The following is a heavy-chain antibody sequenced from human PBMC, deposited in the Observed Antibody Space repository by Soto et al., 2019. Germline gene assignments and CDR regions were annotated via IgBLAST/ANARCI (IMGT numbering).Heavy chain of an antibody. J-gene: IGHJ4*02. CDR3: ARRAETNGWNGFGADKYYFDF. CDR1: GYTFTSYD. V-gene: IGHV1-8*01. Sequence: ASVKVSCKASGYTFTSYDIYWVRQATGEGLEWMGWLNPNTGDSAYAQKFQGRISVTSDTSINTVHMELSSLRSEDTAVYYCARRAETNGWNGFGADKYYFDFWGQGTLVTVSS. CDR2: LNPNTGDS. D-gene: IGHD1-1*01.